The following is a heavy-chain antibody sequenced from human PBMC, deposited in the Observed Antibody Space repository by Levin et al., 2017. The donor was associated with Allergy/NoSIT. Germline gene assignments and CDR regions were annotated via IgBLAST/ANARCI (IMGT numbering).Heavy chain of an antibody. V-gene: IGHV3-72*01. Sequence: HTGGSLRLSCAASGFTFSDRYMDWVRQAPGKGLEWVGRSRNKANSYTTEYAASVKGRFTISRDDSKNSLYLQMNSLKTEDTAVYYCTRVGPPGSYGMDVWGQGTTVTVSS. CDR2: SRNKANSYTT. CDR3: TRVGPPGSYGMDV. D-gene: IGHD6-25*01. CDR1: GFTFSDRY. J-gene: IGHJ6*02.